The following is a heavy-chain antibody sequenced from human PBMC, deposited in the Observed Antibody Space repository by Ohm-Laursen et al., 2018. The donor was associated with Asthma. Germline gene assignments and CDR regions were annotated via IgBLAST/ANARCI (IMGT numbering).Heavy chain of an antibody. V-gene: IGHV3-23*01. CDR3: AKDFYFDY. J-gene: IGHJ4*02. Sequence: SLRLSCTASGFTFSSYSMNWVRQAPGKGLEWVSAISGSGGSTYYADSVKGRFTISRDNSKNTLYLQMNSLRAEDTAVYYCAKDFYFDYWGQGTLVTVSS. CDR1: GFTFSSYS. CDR2: ISGSGGST.